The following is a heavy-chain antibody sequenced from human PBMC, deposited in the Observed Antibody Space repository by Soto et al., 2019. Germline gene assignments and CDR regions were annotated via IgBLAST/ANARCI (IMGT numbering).Heavy chain of an antibody. D-gene: IGHD6-19*01. Sequence: ASVKVSCKASGYTFTSYAMHWVRQAPGQRLEWMGWINAGNGNTKYSQKFQGRVTITRDTSASTAYMELSSLRSEDTAVYYCARKGGRSSGWEYYFDYWGQGTLVTVSS. CDR3: ARKGGRSSGWEYYFDY. CDR1: GYTFTSYA. CDR2: INAGNGNT. J-gene: IGHJ4*02. V-gene: IGHV1-3*01.